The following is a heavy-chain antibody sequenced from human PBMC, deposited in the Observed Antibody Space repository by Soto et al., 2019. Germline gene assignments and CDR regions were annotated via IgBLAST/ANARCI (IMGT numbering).Heavy chain of an antibody. Sequence: QKFQGSVTITRDTSANTAYMELSSLRSEDTAVYYCARRNVYGSGSYSFDYWGQGTLVTVSS. D-gene: IGHD3-10*01. J-gene: IGHJ4*02. V-gene: IGHV1-3*01. CDR3: ARRNVYGSGSYSFDY.